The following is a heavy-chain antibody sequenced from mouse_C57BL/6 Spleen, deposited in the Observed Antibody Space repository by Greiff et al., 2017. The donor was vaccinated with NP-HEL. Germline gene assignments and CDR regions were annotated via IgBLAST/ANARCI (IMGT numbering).Heavy chain of an antibody. J-gene: IGHJ4*01. CDR3: ARDDYDNIYYAMDY. D-gene: IGHD2-4*01. CDR2: INPSSGYT. Sequence: QVQLKQSGAELARPGASVKMSCKASGYTFTSYTMHWVKQRPGQGLEWIGYINPSSGYTKYNQKFKDKATLTADKSSSTAYMQLSSLTSEDSAVYYCARDDYDNIYYAMDYWGQGTSVTVSS. CDR1: GYTFTSYT. V-gene: IGHV1-4*01.